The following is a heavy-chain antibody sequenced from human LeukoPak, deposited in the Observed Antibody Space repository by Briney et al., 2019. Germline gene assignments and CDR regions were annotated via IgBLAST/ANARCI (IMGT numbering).Heavy chain of an antibody. D-gene: IGHD3-3*01. J-gene: IGHJ4*02. V-gene: IGHV4-4*07. CDR1: GGSISSYY. Sequence: SETLSLTCTVSGGSISSYYWSWIRQPAGKGLEWIGRIYTSGSTNYNPSLKSRVTMSVDTSENQFSLKLSSVTAADTAVYYCARDRLPNYDFWSGYYFDWGQGTLVTVSS. CDR3: ARDRLPNYDFWSGYYFD. CDR2: IYTSGST.